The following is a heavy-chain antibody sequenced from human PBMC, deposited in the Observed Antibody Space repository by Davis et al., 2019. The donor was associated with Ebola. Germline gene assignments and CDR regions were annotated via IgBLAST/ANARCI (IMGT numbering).Heavy chain of an antibody. CDR1: GSTFTDYN. CDR3: ARGHNYAHEY. Sequence: ASVKVSCKASGSTFTDYNIHWMRQAPGQGLEWLGRVILKSGATNYAQKFQGRVTMTRDTSISTVYMELSSLRYDDTADYYCARGHNYAHEYWGQGTLVTVSS. D-gene: IGHD4-11*01. J-gene: IGHJ4*02. V-gene: IGHV1-2*06. CDR2: VILKSGAT.